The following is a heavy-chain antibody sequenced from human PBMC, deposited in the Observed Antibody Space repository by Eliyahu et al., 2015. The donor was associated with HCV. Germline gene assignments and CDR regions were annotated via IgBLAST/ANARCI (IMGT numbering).Heavy chain of an antibody. D-gene: IGHD2/OR15-2a*01. Sequence: EVQLVESGGNLVQPGGSLTLXCAASGFTSXXYWMTWVXQAPGQGLEXVANIKXDGSAKYYVDSVKGRFTISRDNAKNSLSLQMNSLRVEDTAVYYCARVVRAGNTGYAFDIWGQGTMVTVSS. V-gene: IGHV3-7*04. CDR3: ARVVRAGNTGYAFDI. J-gene: IGHJ3*02. CDR2: IKXDGSAK. CDR1: GFTSXXYW.